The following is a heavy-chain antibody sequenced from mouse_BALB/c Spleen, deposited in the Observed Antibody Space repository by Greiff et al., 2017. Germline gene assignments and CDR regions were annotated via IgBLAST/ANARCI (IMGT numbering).Heavy chain of an antibody. V-gene: IGHV7-3*02. J-gene: IGHJ4*01. CDR3: ARANRYGYAMDY. CDR1: GFTFTDYY. D-gene: IGHD2-14*01. CDR2: IRNKANGYTT. Sequence: EVKLMESGGGLVQPGGSLRLSCATSGFTFTDYYMSWVRQPPGKALEWLGFIRNKANGYTTEYSASVKGRFTISRDNSQSILYLQMNTLRAEDSATYYCARANRYGYAMDYWGQGTSVTVSS.